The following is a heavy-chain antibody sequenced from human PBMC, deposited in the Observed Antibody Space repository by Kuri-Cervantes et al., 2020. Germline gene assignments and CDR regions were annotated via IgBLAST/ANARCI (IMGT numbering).Heavy chain of an antibody. Sequence: GGSLRLSCAASGFTFSDYYMSWIRQAPGKGLEWISYISYSGTTIYYADSMKGRFTISRDKNMNSVYLQMNSLGAEDTAMYYCARGLDYFDGSGYFGHFDYWGQGTLVTVSS. CDR1: GFTFSDYY. V-gene: IGHV3-11*04. CDR3: ARGLDYFDGSGYFGHFDY. CDR2: ISYSGTTI. D-gene: IGHD3-22*01. J-gene: IGHJ4*02.